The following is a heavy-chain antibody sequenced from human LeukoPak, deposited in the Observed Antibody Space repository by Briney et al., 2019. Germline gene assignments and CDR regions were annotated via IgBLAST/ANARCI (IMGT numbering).Heavy chain of an antibody. CDR3: AKVKVVGYSTFDL. D-gene: IGHD3-22*01. J-gene: IGHJ4*02. CDR1: GFTFSSYA. V-gene: IGHV3-23*01. CDR2: ISGSGGIT. Sequence: GGSLRLSCAASGFTFSSYAMSWVRQAPGKGLEWVSAISGSGGITYYADSVKGRFTISRDNSKNTLYLQMNSLRAEDTAVYYCAKVKVVGYSTFDLWGQGTLVTVSP.